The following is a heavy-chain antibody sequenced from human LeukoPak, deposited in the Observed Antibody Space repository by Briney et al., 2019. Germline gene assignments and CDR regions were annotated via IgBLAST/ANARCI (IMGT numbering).Heavy chain of an antibody. CDR3: ARVAKGIVATFDY. Sequence: ASVKVSCKASGGTFSSYAVSWVRQAPGQGLEWMGWISAYNGNTNYAQKLQGRVTMTTDTSTSTAYMELRSLRSDNTAVYYCARVAKGIVATFDYWGQGTLVTVSS. CDR2: ISAYNGNT. J-gene: IGHJ4*02. CDR1: GGTFSSYA. V-gene: IGHV1-18*01. D-gene: IGHD5-12*01.